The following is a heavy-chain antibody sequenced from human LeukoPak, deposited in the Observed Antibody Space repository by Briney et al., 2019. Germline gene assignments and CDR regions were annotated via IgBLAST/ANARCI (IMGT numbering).Heavy chain of an antibody. CDR2: IYYSGST. J-gene: IGHJ4*02. CDR3: ARAEDYYDSSGSIDFDY. Sequence: SETLSLTCTVSGGSISSSSYYWGWIRQPPGKGLEWIGSIYYSGSTYYNPSLKSRVTISVDTSKNQFSLKLSSVTAADTAVYYCARAEDYYDSSGSIDFDYWGQGTLVTVSS. D-gene: IGHD3-22*01. V-gene: IGHV4-39*01. CDR1: GGSISSSSYY.